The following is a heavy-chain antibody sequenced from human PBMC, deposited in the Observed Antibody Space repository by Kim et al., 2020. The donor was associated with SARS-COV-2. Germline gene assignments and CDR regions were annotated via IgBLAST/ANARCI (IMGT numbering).Heavy chain of an antibody. Sequence: GGSLRLSCAASGFTVSSNYMSWVRQAPGKGLEWGSVIYSGGSTYYADSVKVRFTISRDNSKNTLYLQMNSLRAEDTAVYYCARPLYYYGSGSYSEADVWGQGTTVTVSS. CDR1: GFTVSSNY. D-gene: IGHD3-10*01. J-gene: IGHJ6*02. CDR2: IYSGGST. V-gene: IGHV3-53*01. CDR3: ARPLYYYGSGSYSEADV.